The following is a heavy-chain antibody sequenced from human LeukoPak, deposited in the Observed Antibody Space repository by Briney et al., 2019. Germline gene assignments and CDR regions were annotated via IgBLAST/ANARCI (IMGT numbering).Heavy chain of an antibody. CDR3: ARGIVVPAARFDP. CDR2: IYYSGST. D-gene: IGHD2-2*01. CDR1: GGSISSYY. Sequence: SETLSLTCTVSGGSISSYYCSWIRQPPGKGLEWIGYIYYSGSTNDNPSLKSRVTISVDTSKNQFSLKLSSVAAVDTAVYYCARGIVVPAARFDPWGQGTLVTVSS. J-gene: IGHJ5*02. V-gene: IGHV4-59*01.